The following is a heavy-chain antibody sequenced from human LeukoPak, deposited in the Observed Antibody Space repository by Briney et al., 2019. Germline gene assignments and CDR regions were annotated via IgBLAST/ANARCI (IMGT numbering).Heavy chain of an antibody. CDR2: TNSGGGVT. CDR1: GFIFSAFG. CDR3: ASSMGFWNAEFTSITD. J-gene: IGHJ4*02. Sequence: PGGSLRLSCAASGFIFSAFGMTWVRQLPGKGLEWVSATNSGGGVTYYADSVKGRFTISRDNSENTLFLQMDSLRAEDTAVYFCASSMGFWNAEFTSITDWGQGTQVTVSS. D-gene: IGHD1-1*01. V-gene: IGHV3-23*01.